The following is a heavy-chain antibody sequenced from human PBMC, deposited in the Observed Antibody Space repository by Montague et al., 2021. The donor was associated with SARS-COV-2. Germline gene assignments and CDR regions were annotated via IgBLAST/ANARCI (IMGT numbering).Heavy chain of an antibody. CDR1: GGSISSYY. V-gene: IGHV4-4*07. CDR2: IHTSGST. CDR3: ASGKYYDFWSGYYSHDYVSGRDV. D-gene: IGHD3-3*01. Sequence: SETLSLTCTVSGGSISSYYWSRIRQSAGKGLEWIGRIHTSGSTDYNPSLNSRVTMSVDTSKNQCSLKLSSVTAADTAVYYCASGKYYDFWSGYYSHDYVSGRDVWGQGTTVTVSS. J-gene: IGHJ6*02.